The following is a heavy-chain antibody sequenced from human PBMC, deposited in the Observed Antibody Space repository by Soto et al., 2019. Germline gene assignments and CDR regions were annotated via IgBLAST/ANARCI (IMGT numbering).Heavy chain of an antibody. J-gene: IGHJ6*01. CDR2: IYYSGST. CDR3: ASLGPDYDSSGGYYYYGMDV. D-gene: IGHD3-22*01. Sequence: SETLSLTCTVSGGSISSSSYYWGWIRQPPGKGLEWIGSIYYSGSTYYNPSLKSRVTISVDTSKNQFSLKLSSVTAADTAVYYCASLGPDYDSSGGYYYYGMDVWGQGTTVTVSS. CDR1: GGSISSSSYY. V-gene: IGHV4-39*01.